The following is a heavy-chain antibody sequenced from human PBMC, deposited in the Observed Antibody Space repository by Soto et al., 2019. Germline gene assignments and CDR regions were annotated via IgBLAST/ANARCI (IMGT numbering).Heavy chain of an antibody. J-gene: IGHJ4*02. D-gene: IGHD3-10*01. V-gene: IGHV4-31*03. CDR3: ATYGTGTYKPTTFDY. Sequence: QVQLQESGPGLVKPSQTLSLTCTVSGGSISSGGYYWSWIRQHPGKGLEWIGYIYYSGRTYYNPSLKSRVTITVDTSKNQVSLKLSSVTAADTAVYYCATYGTGTYKPTTFDYWGQGTLVTVSS. CDR1: GGSISSGGYY. CDR2: IYYSGRT.